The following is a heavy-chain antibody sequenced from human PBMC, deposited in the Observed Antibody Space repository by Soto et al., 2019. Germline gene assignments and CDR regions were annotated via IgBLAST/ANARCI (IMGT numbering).Heavy chain of an antibody. D-gene: IGHD3-10*01. J-gene: IGHJ5*02. CDR1: GYTFTNYG. Sequence: ASVKVSCKASGYTFTNYGISWVRQAPGQGLEWMGWINVYNGNTKYAQKVQGRVTMTTDTSTSTAYMELRSLRSDDTAVYYCARGVGSGSYYNQYNWFAPWAQGTLVTVSS. CDR3: ARGVGSGSYYNQYNWFAP. V-gene: IGHV1-18*01. CDR2: INVYNGNT.